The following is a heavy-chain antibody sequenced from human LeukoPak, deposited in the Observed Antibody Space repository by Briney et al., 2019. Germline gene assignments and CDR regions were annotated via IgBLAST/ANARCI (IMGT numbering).Heavy chain of an antibody. CDR1: AYTFSDFS. CDR2: ISVRSNYR. Sequence: PGRSLRLSCAASAYTFSDFSVSWVRQAPGKGLEWVSSISVRSNYRYYADSVRGRFTISRDDARDSLFLQMNSLRAEDTAVYFCVRLRRNNDRSGYYYYYDYWGQGTLVTVSS. CDR3: VRLRRNNDRSGYYYYYDY. D-gene: IGHD3-22*01. V-gene: IGHV3-21*01. J-gene: IGHJ4*02.